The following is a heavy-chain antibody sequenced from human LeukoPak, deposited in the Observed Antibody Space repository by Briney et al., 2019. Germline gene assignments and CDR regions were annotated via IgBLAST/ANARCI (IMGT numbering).Heavy chain of an antibody. CDR2: IYSGGST. CDR1: EFSVGSNY. J-gene: IGHJ4*02. D-gene: IGHD1-26*01. CDR3: ARGTGSPGDY. V-gene: IGHV3-66*01. Sequence: PGGSLRLSCAASEFSVGSNYMTWVRQAPGKGLEWVSLIYSGGSTYYADSVKGRFTISRDNAKNSLYLQMNSLRAEDTAVYYCARGTGSPGDYWGQGTLVTVSS.